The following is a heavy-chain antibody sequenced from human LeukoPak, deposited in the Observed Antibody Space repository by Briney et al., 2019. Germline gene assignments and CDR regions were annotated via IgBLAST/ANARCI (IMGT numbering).Heavy chain of an antibody. CDR1: GFSFSSYG. V-gene: IGHV3-30*18. D-gene: IGHD5-12*01. CDR3: AKEGTYSGYDIDWFDP. CDR2: ISYDGSNK. Sequence: GGSLRLSCAASGFSFSSYGMHWVRQAPGKGLEWVAVISYDGSNKYYVDSVKGRFTISRDNSKNTLFLQMNSLRIEDTAVYYCAKEGTYSGYDIDWFDPWGQGTLVTVSS. J-gene: IGHJ5*02.